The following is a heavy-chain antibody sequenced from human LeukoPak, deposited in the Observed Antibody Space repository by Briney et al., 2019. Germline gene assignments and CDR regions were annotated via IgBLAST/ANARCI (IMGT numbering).Heavy chain of an antibody. CDR2: IIPIFGTA. Sequence: SVKVSCKDSGGTFSSYAISWVRQAPGQGLEWMGGIIPIFGTANYAQKFQGRVTITADESTSTAYMELSSLRSEDTAVYYCAKDYYDSSGYPNRPYYFDYWGQGTLVTVSS. V-gene: IGHV1-69*13. CDR1: GGTFSSYA. D-gene: IGHD3-22*01. CDR3: AKDYYDSSGYPNRPYYFDY. J-gene: IGHJ4*02.